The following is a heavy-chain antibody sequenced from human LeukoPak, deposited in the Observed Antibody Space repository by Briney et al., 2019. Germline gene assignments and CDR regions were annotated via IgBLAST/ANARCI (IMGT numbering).Heavy chain of an antibody. CDR3: ARGPLRWSNLYYYYYYMDV. CDR1: GYTFTSYD. J-gene: IGHJ6*03. CDR2: MNPNSGNT. V-gene: IGHV1-8*01. Sequence: ASVKVSCKASGYTFTSYDINWVRQATGQGLEWMGWMNPNSGNTGYAQKFQGRVTMTRTPSISTAYMELSSLRSEDTAVYYCARGPLRWSNLYYYYYYMDVWGKGTTVTISS. D-gene: IGHD4-23*01.